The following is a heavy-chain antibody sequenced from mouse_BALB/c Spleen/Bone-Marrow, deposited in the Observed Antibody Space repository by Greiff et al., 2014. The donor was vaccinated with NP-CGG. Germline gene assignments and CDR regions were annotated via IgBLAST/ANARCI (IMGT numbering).Heavy chain of an antibody. D-gene: IGHD1-1*01. J-gene: IGHJ1*01. V-gene: IGHV5-9-3*01. Sequence: EVHLVESGGGLVKPGGSLKLSCAASGFTFSSYAMSWVRQTPEKRLEWVATISSGGSYTYYADSVKGRFTISRDTAKNTLYLQMSSLRPEDTAMYYCARQDYYGSSPHWYFDVWGAGTTVTVSS. CDR3: ARQDYYGSSPHWYFDV. CDR1: GFTFSSYA. CDR2: ISSGGSYT.